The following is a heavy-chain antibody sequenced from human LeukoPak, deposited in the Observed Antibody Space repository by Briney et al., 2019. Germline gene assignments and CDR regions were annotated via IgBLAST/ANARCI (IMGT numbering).Heavy chain of an antibody. J-gene: IGHJ6*03. CDR3: ASSTRAYYYYMDV. D-gene: IGHD2-2*01. CDR2: IYTSGST. V-gene: IGHV4-4*09. Sequence: SETLSLTRTVSGGSISSYYWSWIRQPPGKGLEWIGYIYTSGSTNYNPSLKSRVTISVDTSKNQFSLKLSSVTAADTAVYYCASSTRAYYYYMDVWGKGTTVTVSS. CDR1: GGSISSYY.